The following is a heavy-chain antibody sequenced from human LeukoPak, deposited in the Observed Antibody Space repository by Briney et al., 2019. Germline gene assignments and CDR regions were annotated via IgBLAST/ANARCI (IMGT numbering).Heavy chain of an antibody. Sequence: SQTLSLTCTVSSGSISSSNYYWSWIRQPAGGGLEWIGRISTIGITNYNPSLISRVTISIDTSKNQFSLKLSSVTAADTAVYYCARDGCGGSCFHYYYYYMDVWGKGTTVTISS. J-gene: IGHJ6*03. D-gene: IGHD2-15*01. CDR2: ISTIGIT. V-gene: IGHV4-61*02. CDR1: SGSISSSNYY. CDR3: ARDGCGGSCFHYYYYYMDV.